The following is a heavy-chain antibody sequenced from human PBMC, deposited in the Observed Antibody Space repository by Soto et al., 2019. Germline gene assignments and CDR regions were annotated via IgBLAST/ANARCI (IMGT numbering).Heavy chain of an antibody. CDR1: GFTFSSYG. D-gene: IGHD6-19*01. CDR2: ISYDGSNK. CDR3: AKDRSLAVAGRPLDY. J-gene: IGHJ4*02. Sequence: HPGGSLRLSCAASGFTFSSYGMHWVRQAPGKGLEWVAVISYDGSNKYYADSVKGRFTISRDNSKNTLYLQMNSLRAEDTAVYYCAKDRSLAVAGRPLDYWGQGTLVTVSS. V-gene: IGHV3-30*18.